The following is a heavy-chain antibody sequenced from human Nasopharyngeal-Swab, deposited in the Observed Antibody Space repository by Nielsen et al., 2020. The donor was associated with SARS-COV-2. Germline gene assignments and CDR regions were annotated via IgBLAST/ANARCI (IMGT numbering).Heavy chain of an antibody. CDR2: IDPEGRVI. CDR3: SRDLSGPRDS. V-gene: IGHV3-74*01. J-gene: IGHJ4*02. CDR1: GFTLSTYW. D-gene: IGHD6-25*01. Sequence: GESLKISCAASGFTLSTYWMHWVRQAPGKGLVWVARIDPEGRVIDHADSVRGRLTISRDNARNTLYLQMNSLTAEDTAVYYCSRDLSGPRDSWGQGTLVAVSS.